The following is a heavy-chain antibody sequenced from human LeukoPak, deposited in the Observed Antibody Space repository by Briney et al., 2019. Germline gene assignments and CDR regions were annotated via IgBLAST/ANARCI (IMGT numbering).Heavy chain of an antibody. V-gene: IGHV3-23*01. CDR3: AKRGVVIRVILVGFHKEAYYFDS. D-gene: IGHD2/OR15-2a*01. Sequence: PGGSLRLSCTASGFTFSAYAMMWVRQAPGKGPEWVSAIRGGGGSAFYADSVEGRFTISRDNNKNTLYLQMNSLRAEDTAVYFCAKRGVVIRVILVGFHKEAYYFDSWGQGALVTVSS. J-gene: IGHJ4*02. CDR2: IRGGGGSA. CDR1: GFTFSAYA.